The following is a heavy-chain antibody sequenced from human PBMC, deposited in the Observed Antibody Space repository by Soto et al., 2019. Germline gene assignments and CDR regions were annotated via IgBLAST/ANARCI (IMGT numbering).Heavy chain of an antibody. CDR1: GFTFSDYY. J-gene: IGHJ5*02. V-gene: IGHV3-11*01. CDR3: ERDPEQVAWFDP. Sequence: GGSLRLSCAASGFTFSDYYMSWIRQAPGKGLEWVSYISSSGSTIYYADSVKGRFTISRDNAKNSLYLQMNSLRAEDTAVYYCERDPEQVAWFDPWGQGTLVTVSS. CDR2: ISSSGSTI.